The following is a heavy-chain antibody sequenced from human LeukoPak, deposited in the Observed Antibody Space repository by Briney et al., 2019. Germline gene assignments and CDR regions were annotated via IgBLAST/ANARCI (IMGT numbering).Heavy chain of an antibody. J-gene: IGHJ6*03. CDR3: TTAISGAYYYHYVDV. CDR2: IKSKTDGGTR. CDR1: GFTLSNVW. D-gene: IGHD1-20*01. Sequence: GGSLRLSCAASGFTLSNVWMSWVRQAPGKGLGWVGRIKSKTDGGTRDYAAHVKGRFTISRDDSKNTLYLQMNSLKTEDTAVYYCTTAISGAYYYHYVDVWGKGTTVTVSS. V-gene: IGHV3-15*01.